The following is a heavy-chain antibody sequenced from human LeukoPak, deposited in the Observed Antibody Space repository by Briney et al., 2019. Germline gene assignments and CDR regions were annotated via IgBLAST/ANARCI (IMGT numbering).Heavy chain of an antibody. J-gene: IGHJ6*02. CDR2: IYYSGST. V-gene: IGHV4-39*01. CDR3: ARPGSGGYYYDSSGPYGMDV. D-gene: IGHD3-22*01. Sequence: PSETLSLTCTVSGGSISSSSYYWGWIRQPPGKGLEWIGSIYYSGSTYYNPSLKSRVTISVDTSKNQFSLKLSSVTAADTAVYYCARPGSGGYYYDSSGPYGMDVGAKGPRSPSP. CDR1: GGSISSSSYY.